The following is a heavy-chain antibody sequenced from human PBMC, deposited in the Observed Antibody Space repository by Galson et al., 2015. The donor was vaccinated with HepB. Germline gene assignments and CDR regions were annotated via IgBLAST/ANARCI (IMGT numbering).Heavy chain of an antibody. V-gene: IGHV3-33*01. J-gene: IGHJ4*02. D-gene: IGHD6-13*01. Sequence: SLRLSCAASGFTFSSYGMHWVRQAPGKGLEWVAVIWYDGSNKYYADSVKGRFTISRDNSKNTLYLQMNSLRAEDTAVYYCARDLYTSIAAADISDYFDYWGQGTLVTVSS. CDR2: IWYDGSNK. CDR3: ARDLYTSIAAADISDYFDY. CDR1: GFTFSSYG.